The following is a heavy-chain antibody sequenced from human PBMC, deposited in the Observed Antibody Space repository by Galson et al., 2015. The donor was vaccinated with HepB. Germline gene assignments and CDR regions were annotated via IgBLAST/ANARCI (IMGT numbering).Heavy chain of an antibody. V-gene: IGHV3-73*01. Sequence: SLRLSWAASGFNFGGSAIHWVRQASGKGPEWVGRIRTKANNYATSYVPSLEGRFTISRDNSKNMAYLHMKSLKADDTVVYYCSRLGDFSGYSSRWGQGTQVTVSS. CDR1: GFNFGGSA. CDR2: IRTKANNYAT. J-gene: IGHJ4*02. CDR3: SRLGDFSGYSSR. D-gene: IGHD5-12*01.